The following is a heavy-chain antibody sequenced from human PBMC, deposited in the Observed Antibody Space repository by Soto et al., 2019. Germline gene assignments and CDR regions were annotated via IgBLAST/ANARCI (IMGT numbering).Heavy chain of an antibody. CDR2: ISYDGSNK. D-gene: IGHD3-3*01. CDR3: ARDRRALSGYLDY. J-gene: IGHJ4*02. Sequence: XVSLRLSCAASGFTFSSYAMHWVRQAPGKGLEWVAVISYDGSNKYYADSVKGRFTISRDNSKNTLYLQMNSLRAEDTAVYYCARDRRALSGYLDYWGQGTLVTVSS. V-gene: IGHV3-30-3*01. CDR1: GFTFSSYA.